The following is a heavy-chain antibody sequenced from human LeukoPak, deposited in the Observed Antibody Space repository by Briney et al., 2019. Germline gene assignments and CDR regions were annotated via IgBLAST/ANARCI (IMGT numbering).Heavy chain of an antibody. Sequence: GGSLRLSCAASGFTFTSYAMHWVRQAPGKGLEWVAVISYDGTNKNYADSVKGRFTISRDNSKNTLYLQMNSLRAEDTAVYYCARDWSYSGSNTPPDYWGQGTLVTVSS. CDR1: GFTFTSYA. D-gene: IGHD1-26*01. J-gene: IGHJ4*02. CDR2: ISYDGTNK. CDR3: ARDWSYSGSNTPPDY. V-gene: IGHV3-30-3*01.